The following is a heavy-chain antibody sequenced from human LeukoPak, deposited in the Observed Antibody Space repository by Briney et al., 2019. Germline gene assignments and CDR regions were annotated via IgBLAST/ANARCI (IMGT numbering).Heavy chain of an antibody. Sequence: GGSLRLSCAASGFSFSSYAMHWARQAPGKGPEWVAFVSRDETETNEYYADSVKGRFTISRDDSKNTLYLQMNNLRPEDTAVYYCAREPPRADYYDSSGYYYLAGKKSPSVYYWGQGTLVTVSS. CDR2: VSRDETETNE. D-gene: IGHD3-22*01. CDR1: GFSFSSYA. J-gene: IGHJ4*02. V-gene: IGHV3-30*03. CDR3: AREPPRADYYDSSGYYYLAGKKSPSVYY.